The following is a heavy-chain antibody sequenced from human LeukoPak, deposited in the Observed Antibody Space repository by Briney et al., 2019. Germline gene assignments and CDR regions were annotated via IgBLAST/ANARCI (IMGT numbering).Heavy chain of an antibody. CDR2: ISSSSSYI. D-gene: IGHD6-19*01. V-gene: IGHV3-21*01. CDR1: GFSVSSSY. J-gene: IGHJ6*02. CDR3: ARDLSSGRAGMDV. Sequence: GGSLRLSCAASGFSVSSSYMNWVRQAPGKGLEWVSSISSSSSYIYCADSVKGRFTISRDNAKNSLYLQMNSLRAEDTAVYYCARDLSSGRAGMDVWGQGTTVTVSS.